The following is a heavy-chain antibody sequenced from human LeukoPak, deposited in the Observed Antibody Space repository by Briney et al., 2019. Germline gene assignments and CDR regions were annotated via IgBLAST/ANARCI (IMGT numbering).Heavy chain of an antibody. J-gene: IGHJ5*02. D-gene: IGHD3-22*01. CDR2: IYYSGST. CDR1: GGSISSYY. V-gene: IGHV4-59*01. CDR3: ARADRLLSLWFDP. Sequence: SETLSLTCTVSGGSISSYYWSWIRQPPGEGLEWVGYIYYSGSTNYSPSLKSRVTISVDTSKNQVSLKLSSVTAADTAVYYCARADRLLSLWFDPWGQGTLVTVSS.